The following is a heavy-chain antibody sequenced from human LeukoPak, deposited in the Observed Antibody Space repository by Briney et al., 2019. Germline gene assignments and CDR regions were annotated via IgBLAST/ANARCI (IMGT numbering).Heavy chain of an antibody. V-gene: IGHV3-7*03. D-gene: IGHD2/OR15-2a*01. J-gene: IGHJ6*04. Sequence: GGSLTLSCAASGFMFSNYWMNWVRQAPGKGLEGVANIYQDGSKKNYVDSVRGRFTISRDNTKTSLYLQMNSLRAEDTAVYYCACANTLDVWGKGATVTVSS. CDR1: GFMFSNYW. CDR2: IYQDGSKK. CDR3: ACANTLDV.